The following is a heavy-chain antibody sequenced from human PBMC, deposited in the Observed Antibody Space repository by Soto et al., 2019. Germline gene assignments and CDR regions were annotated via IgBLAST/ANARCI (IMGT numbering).Heavy chain of an antibody. J-gene: IGHJ4*02. CDR2: ISGSGGTT. CDR3: GKFFVQTGANRGWPWSFHY. CDR1: GFTFSNYA. D-gene: IGHD2-15*01. V-gene: IGHV3-23*01. Sequence: EVQLLESGGGLVQPGRSLRLSCAASGFTFSNYAMSWVRQAPGQGLDWVSAISGSGGTTYYADSVKGRFTISRDNSKNPLFLQMNSLRGGDAAVYYCGKFFVQTGANRGWPWSFHYWGQGTLVTVSS.